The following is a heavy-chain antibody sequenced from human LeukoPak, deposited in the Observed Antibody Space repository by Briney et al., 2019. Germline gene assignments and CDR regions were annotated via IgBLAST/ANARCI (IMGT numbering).Heavy chain of an antibody. D-gene: IGHD1-26*01. V-gene: IGHV3-53*01. CDR2: IYAGGST. Sequence: GGSLRLSCAASGFTFSRYAMSWVRQAPGKGLEWVSVIYAGGSTYYADSVKGRFTISRDNFKNTVFLQMNSLRAEDTAVYYCARVWELSFDYWGQGTLVTVSS. CDR3: ARVWELSFDY. CDR1: GFTFSRYA. J-gene: IGHJ4*02.